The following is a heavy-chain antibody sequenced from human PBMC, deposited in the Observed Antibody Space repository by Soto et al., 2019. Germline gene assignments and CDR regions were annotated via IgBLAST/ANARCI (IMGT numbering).Heavy chain of an antibody. CDR3: ARQYDYVWGSYRHTKAFEI. D-gene: IGHD3-16*02. J-gene: IGHJ3*02. Sequence: SETLSLTCTVSGGSISSSSYYWGWIRQPPGKGLEWIRSIYYSGSTYYNPSLKSRVTISVDTSKNQFSLKLSSVTAADTAVYYCARQYDYVWGSYRHTKAFEIWGQGTMVTVSS. V-gene: IGHV4-39*01. CDR2: IYYSGST. CDR1: GGSISSSSYY.